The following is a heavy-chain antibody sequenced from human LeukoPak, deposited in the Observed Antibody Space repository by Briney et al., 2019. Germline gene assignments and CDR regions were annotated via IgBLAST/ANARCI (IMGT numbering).Heavy chain of an antibody. CDR3: AREPLDPYYFDY. CDR2: INHSGST. CDR1: GGSFSGYH. V-gene: IGHV4-34*01. Sequence: SETLSLTCAVYGGSFSGYHWSWIRQPPGKGLEWIGEINHSGSTNYNPSLKSRVTISVDTSKNQFSLKLSSVTAADTAVYYCAREPLDPYYFDYWGQGTLVTVSS. D-gene: IGHD1-1*01. J-gene: IGHJ4*02.